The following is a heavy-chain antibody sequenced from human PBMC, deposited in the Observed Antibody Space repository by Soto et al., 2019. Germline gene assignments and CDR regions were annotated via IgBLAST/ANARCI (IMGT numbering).Heavy chain of an antibody. CDR1: GDSTSSGGYY. CDR2: IYYSGST. CDR3: ARGGSMVLFYYFDY. D-gene: IGHD3-10*01. J-gene: IGHJ4*02. V-gene: IGHV4-31*02. Sequence: GDSTSSGGYYWSWIRQHPGKGMEWIGYIYYSGSTYYNPSLKSRVTISVDTSKNHFSLKLSSVTAADTAVYYCARGGSMVLFYYFDYWGQGTLVTVSS.